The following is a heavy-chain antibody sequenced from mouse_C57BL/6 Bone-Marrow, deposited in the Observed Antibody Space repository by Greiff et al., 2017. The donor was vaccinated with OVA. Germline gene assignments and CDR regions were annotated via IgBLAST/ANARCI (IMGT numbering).Heavy chain of an antibody. CDR2: IDPSDSYT. Sequence: VQLQQSGAELVMPGASVKLSCKASGYTFTSYWMHWVKQRPGQGLEWIGEIDPSDSYTNYNQKFKGKSTLTVDKSSSTAYMQLSSLTSEDSAVYYCARVDGYYGYFDVWGTGTTVTVSS. CDR1: GYTFTSYW. J-gene: IGHJ1*03. V-gene: IGHV1-69*01. D-gene: IGHD2-3*01. CDR3: ARVDGYYGYFDV.